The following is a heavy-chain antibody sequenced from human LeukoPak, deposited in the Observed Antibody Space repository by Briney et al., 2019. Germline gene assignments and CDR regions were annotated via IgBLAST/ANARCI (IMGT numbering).Heavy chain of an antibody. Sequence: GGSLRLSCAASGFTFSSYGMHWVRQAPGKGLEWVALISYDGSKKYYVDSAKGRFTISRDNSKKMVYLEMNSLRVEDTALYYCVKSRGPYSSSSGYGMDVWGQGTTVIVSS. D-gene: IGHD6-6*01. CDR2: ISYDGSKK. CDR3: VKSRGPYSSSSGYGMDV. CDR1: GFTFSSYG. J-gene: IGHJ6*02. V-gene: IGHV3-30*18.